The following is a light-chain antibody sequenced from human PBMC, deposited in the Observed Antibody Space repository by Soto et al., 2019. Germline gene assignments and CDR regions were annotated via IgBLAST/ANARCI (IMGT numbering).Light chain of an antibody. J-gene: IGKJ4*01. V-gene: IGKV3-20*01. Sequence: EIVLTQSPGTLSLSPGERATLSCSASQSVTNSFLAWYQQKPGQAPRLLVYGPSSRATGIPDRFSASGSGTDFTLTISRLEADDLAVYYCQQYGTSPLTFGGGTKVAIK. CDR2: GPS. CDR1: QSVTNSF. CDR3: QQYGTSPLT.